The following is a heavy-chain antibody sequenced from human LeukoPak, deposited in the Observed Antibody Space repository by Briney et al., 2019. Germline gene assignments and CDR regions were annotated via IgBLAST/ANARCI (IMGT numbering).Heavy chain of an antibody. V-gene: IGHV3-21*04. CDR1: GFTFSSYS. Sequence: PGGSLRLSCAASGFTFSSYSMNWVRQAPGKGLEWVSSISSSSSYIYYADSVKGRFTISRDNAKNSLHLQMNSLRAEDTAVYYCAEARAAAGTGLFDYWGQGTLVTVSS. J-gene: IGHJ4*02. D-gene: IGHD6-13*01. CDR3: AEARAAAGTGLFDY. CDR2: ISSSSSYI.